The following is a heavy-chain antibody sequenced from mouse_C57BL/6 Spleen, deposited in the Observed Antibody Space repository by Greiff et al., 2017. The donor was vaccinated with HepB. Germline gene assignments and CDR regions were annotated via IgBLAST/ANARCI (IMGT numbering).Heavy chain of an antibody. CDR3: ARSLLRRYWYFDV. J-gene: IGHJ1*03. Sequence: QVQLQQSGAELVRPGTSVKVSCKASGYAFTNYLIEWVKQRPGQGLEWIGVINPGSGGTNYNEKFKGKATLTADKSSSTAYMQLSSLTSEDSAVYFCARSLLRRYWYFDVWGTGTTVTVSS. V-gene: IGHV1-54*01. CDR2: INPGSGGT. D-gene: IGHD1-2*01. CDR1: GYAFTNYL.